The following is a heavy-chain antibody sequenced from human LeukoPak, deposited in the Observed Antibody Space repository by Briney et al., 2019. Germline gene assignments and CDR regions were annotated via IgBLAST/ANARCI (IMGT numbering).Heavy chain of an antibody. J-gene: IGHJ4*02. CDR3: ARGVLLDY. V-gene: IGHV4-59*12. CDR1: GVSISSYY. Sequence: SETLSLTCTVSGVSISSYYWTWIRQPPGKGLEWIGCIYYSGSTNYNPSLKSRVTISVDTSKNQFSLKLSSVTAADTAVYYCARGVLLDYWGQGTLVTVSS. D-gene: IGHD3-10*01. CDR2: IYYSGST.